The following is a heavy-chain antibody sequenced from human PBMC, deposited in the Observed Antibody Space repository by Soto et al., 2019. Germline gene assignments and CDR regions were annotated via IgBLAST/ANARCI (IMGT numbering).Heavy chain of an antibody. J-gene: IGHJ6*02. CDR3: ERRNYFYALDV. V-gene: IGHV4-34*01. CDR1: GGSFSGYY. Sequence: SETLSLTCAVSGGSFSGYYWGWVRQPPGKGLEWVGEINYSGSTNYNPSLKRRVTISVDTSKNQVSLKVTSVTAADTAMYYCERRNYFYALDVWGQGTQVTVSS. CDR2: INYSGST.